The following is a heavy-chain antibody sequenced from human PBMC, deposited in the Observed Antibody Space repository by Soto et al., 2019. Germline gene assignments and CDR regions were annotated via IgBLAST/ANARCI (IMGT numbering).Heavy chain of an antibody. CDR2: ISGSGGGT. Sequence: EVQLLESGGGLVQPGGSWRLPCAASGFKFRTYAMTWVRRAPARGLEWVSGISGSGGGTYYADSVKGRFTISRDSSKNTLYLQMDSLRAEDTAVYYCAKKTDSSSPWGALDIWGQGTMVSVSS. D-gene: IGHD6-6*01. J-gene: IGHJ3*02. CDR3: AKKTDSSSPWGALDI. V-gene: IGHV3-23*01. CDR1: GFKFRTYA.